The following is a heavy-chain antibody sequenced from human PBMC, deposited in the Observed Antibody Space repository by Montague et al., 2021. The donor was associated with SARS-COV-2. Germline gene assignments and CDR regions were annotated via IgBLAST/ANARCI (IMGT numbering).Heavy chain of an antibody. J-gene: IGHJ6*02. CDR2: IYYTGNT. V-gene: IGHV4-4*02. D-gene: IGHD3-16*01. CDR1: DGSISSPNW. Sequence: SETLSLTCAVSDGSISSPNWWNWVRQPPGKGLEWIGEIYYTGNTNYNPSLKSRVIIFIDKSKNHFSLQLSSVTAADTAVYYCARGGTYHYGMGVWGQGTTVAVSS. CDR3: ARGGTYHYGMGV.